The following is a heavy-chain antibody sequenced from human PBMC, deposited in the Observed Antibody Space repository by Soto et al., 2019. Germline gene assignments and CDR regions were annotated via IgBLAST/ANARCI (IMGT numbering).Heavy chain of an antibody. Sequence: VQLLESGGALVQPGGSLRLSCAASGFPFSDYAMTWVRQAPGQGLEWVSHTSGNGGSTYYADSVKGRFTISRDNSRDTMHLQMNSLRAEDTALYYCTRTLFIAARGVEPFDYWGQGALVTVSS. J-gene: IGHJ4*02. CDR2: TSGNGGST. CDR1: GFPFSDYA. CDR3: TRTLFIAARGVEPFDY. V-gene: IGHV3-23*01. D-gene: IGHD6-6*01.